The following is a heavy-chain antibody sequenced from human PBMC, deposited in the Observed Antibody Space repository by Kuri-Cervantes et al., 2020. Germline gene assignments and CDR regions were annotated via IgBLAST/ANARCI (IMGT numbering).Heavy chain of an antibody. CDR2: LSWNSGSI. Sequence: GGSLRLSCAASGFSFDDYAMHWVRQGPGKGLEWVSGLSWNSGSIDSADSVKGRFTISRDNARNSLYLQMNSLRAEATAVYYCLVRGISRPYWGQGTLVTVSS. J-gene: IGHJ4*02. CDR3: LVRGISRPY. D-gene: IGHD3-10*01. CDR1: GFSFDDYA. V-gene: IGHV3-9*01.